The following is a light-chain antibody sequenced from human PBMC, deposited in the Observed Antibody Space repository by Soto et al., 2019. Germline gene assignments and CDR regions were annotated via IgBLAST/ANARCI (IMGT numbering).Light chain of an antibody. Sequence: EIVLTQSPGTLSVSPGERATLSCRASQSVSGNLAWYQQKPGQPPRLLIHAASTRATGVPARFSGRGSGTELSLTIRRVQSEDSAAYYCQQYNDWPTWTFGQGTKLELK. CDR3: QQYNDWPTWT. J-gene: IGKJ1*01. CDR1: QSVSGN. CDR2: AAS. V-gene: IGKV3-15*01.